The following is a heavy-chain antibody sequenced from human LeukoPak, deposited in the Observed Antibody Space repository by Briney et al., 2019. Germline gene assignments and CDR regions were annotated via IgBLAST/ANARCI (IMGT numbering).Heavy chain of an antibody. CDR1: GGSISSYY. D-gene: IGHD4-17*01. CDR2: IYTSGST. Sequence: SETLSLTCTVSGGSISSYYWSWIRQPPGKGLEWIGYIYTSGSTNYNPSLKSRVTISVDTSKNQFSLKLSSVTAADTAVYYCARLDYGDIHLDYWGQGTLVTVSS. J-gene: IGHJ4*02. CDR3: ARLDYGDIHLDY. V-gene: IGHV4-4*09.